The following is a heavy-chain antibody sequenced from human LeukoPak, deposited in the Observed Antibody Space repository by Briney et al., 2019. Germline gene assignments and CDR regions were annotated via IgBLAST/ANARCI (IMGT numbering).Heavy chain of an antibody. J-gene: IGHJ2*01. CDR2: IGVTGDT. CDR1: GFTSSKDD. D-gene: IGHD2-15*01. Sequence: PGGSLRLSRAASGFTSSKDDFHWVRQAPGKGLEWVAAIGVTGDTYYADSVKGRFTISREDAANSLYLQMRSLGAGDTALYYCTKEFCGSRAACAGGSYYDFWGRGALVTVSS. V-gene: IGHV3-13*01. CDR3: TKEFCGSRAACAGGSYYDF.